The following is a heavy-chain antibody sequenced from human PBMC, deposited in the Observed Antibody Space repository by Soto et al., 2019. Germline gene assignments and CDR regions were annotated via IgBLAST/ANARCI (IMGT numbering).Heavy chain of an antibody. CDR2: IDPSDSYT. D-gene: IGHD3-22*01. Sequence: GESLKISCKGSGYSFTSYWISWVRQMPGKGLEWMGRIDPSDSYTNYSPSFQGHVTISADKSISTAYLQWSSLKASDTAMYYCARRPNYYDSSGYYYGAFDIWGQGTMVTV. J-gene: IGHJ3*02. V-gene: IGHV5-10-1*01. CDR1: GYSFTSYW. CDR3: ARRPNYYDSSGYYYGAFDI.